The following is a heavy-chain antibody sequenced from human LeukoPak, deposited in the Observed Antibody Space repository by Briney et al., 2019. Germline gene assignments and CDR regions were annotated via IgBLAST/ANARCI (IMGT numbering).Heavy chain of an antibody. Sequence: ASVKVSCKASGYTFTSYGISWVRQAPGQGLEWMGWISAYNGNTNYAQKLQGRVTMTTDTSTSTAYMELRSLRSDDTAVYYCARRRGYSYDNWYFDLWGRGTLVTVSS. CDR1: GYTFTSYG. D-gene: IGHD5-18*01. J-gene: IGHJ2*01. CDR2: ISAYNGNT. V-gene: IGHV1-18*01. CDR3: ARRRGYSYDNWYFDL.